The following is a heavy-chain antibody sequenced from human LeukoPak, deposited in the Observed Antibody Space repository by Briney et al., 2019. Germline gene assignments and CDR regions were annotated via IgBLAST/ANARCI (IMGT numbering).Heavy chain of an antibody. D-gene: IGHD3-10*01. J-gene: IGHJ4*02. Sequence: PGGSLRLSCAASGFTFSSYDMSWVRQTLEKGLEWVSSISGDGVTFYADSVKGRFTIPRDKSKNTLYLQMNSLRTDDTAIYYCAKGPNFGSWRAVHYWGQGSLVTVSS. V-gene: IGHV3-23*01. CDR2: ISGDGVT. CDR3: AKGPNFGSWRAVHY. CDR1: GFTFSSYD.